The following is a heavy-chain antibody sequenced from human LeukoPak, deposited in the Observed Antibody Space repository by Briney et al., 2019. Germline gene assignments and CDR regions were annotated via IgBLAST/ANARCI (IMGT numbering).Heavy chain of an antibody. CDR3: ARRGVVGSTTEFAFDH. D-gene: IGHD1-26*01. CDR2: ISSNGNTK. CDR1: GFTFSSYA. V-gene: IGHV3-30-3*01. Sequence: GRSLRLSCAASGFTFSSYAMHWVRQAPATGLEWASVISSNGNTKYYADSAKGRFTVSRDNSKNTLYLQMDSLRAEDTAVYYCARRGVVGSTTEFAFDHWGQGTLVTVSS. J-gene: IGHJ4*02.